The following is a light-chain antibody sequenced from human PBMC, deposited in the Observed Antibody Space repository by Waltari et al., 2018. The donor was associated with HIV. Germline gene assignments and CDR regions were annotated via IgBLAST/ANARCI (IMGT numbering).Light chain of an antibody. J-gene: IGKJ3*01. Sequence: ALQMTQSPPSLSASVGDRVPIPCRASQNIRRVFGRYQQKPRQAPKLLIYAAFTLQAGFSSRFRGGGSGTEFTLTIIGLQSEDSATYYCLQDDSFPLTFGPGTKVDLK. CDR2: AAF. CDR1: QNIRRV. V-gene: IGKV1-6*02. CDR3: LQDDSFPLT.